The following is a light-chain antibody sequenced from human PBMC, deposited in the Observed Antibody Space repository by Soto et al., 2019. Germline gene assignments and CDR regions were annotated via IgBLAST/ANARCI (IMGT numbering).Light chain of an antibody. CDR2: EVN. J-gene: IGLJ1*01. V-gene: IGLV2-18*02. CDR3: SSYTNNSTYV. CDR1: SSDVGSYNR. Sequence: QSVLTQPPSVSGSPGQSVTISCTGTSSDVGSYNRVSWYQQTPDTAPKLIIYEVNNRPSGVPDRFSGSKSGNTASLTISGLQAEDEADYYCSSYTNNSTYVFGTGTKVTVL.